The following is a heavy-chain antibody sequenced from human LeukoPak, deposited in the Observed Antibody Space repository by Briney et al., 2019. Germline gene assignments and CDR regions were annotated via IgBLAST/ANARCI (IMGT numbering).Heavy chain of an antibody. CDR1: GGSISSYY. CDR2: IYTGGST. CDR3: ARVVPGYSYGPTDY. V-gene: IGHV4-4*07. Sequence: PSETLSLTCTVSGGSISSYYWSWIRQPAGKGLEWIGRIYTGGSTNYNPSLKSRVTMSVDTSKNQFSLKLSSVTAADTAVYYCARVVPGYSYGPTDYWGQGTLVTVSS. J-gene: IGHJ4*02. D-gene: IGHD5-18*01.